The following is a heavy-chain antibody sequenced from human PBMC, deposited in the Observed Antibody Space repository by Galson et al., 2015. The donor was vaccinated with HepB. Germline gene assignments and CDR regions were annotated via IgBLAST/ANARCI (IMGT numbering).Heavy chain of an antibody. CDR1: GFTFSGSA. D-gene: IGHD4-11*01. Sequence: SLRLSCAGSGFTFSGSAMHWVRQASGKGLEGVGRIGSKANNYATAYTTSVKGRFTISRDDSKNTAYLQMNRVRTEDTSVYYCTRLRDLSGYSSRWGQGTLVTVSS. CDR3: TRLRDLSGYSSR. CDR2: IGSKANNYAT. V-gene: IGHV3-73*01. J-gene: IGHJ1*01.